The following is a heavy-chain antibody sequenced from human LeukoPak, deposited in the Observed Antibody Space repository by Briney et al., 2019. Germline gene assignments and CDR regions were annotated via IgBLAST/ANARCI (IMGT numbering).Heavy chain of an antibody. Sequence: PSETLSLTCTVSGGSISSYYWSWIRQPPGKGLEWIGYIYYSGSTNYNPSLKSRVTISVDTSKNQFSLKLSSVTAADTAVYYCARADIVVVPAAIWFDPWGQGTLVTVPS. D-gene: IGHD2-2*01. CDR3: ARADIVVVPAAIWFDP. CDR2: IYYSGST. J-gene: IGHJ5*02. V-gene: IGHV4-59*01. CDR1: GGSISSYY.